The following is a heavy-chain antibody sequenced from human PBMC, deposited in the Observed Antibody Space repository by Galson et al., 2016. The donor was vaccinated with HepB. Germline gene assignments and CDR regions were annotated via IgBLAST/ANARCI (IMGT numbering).Heavy chain of an antibody. J-gene: IGHJ4*02. CDR2: ISASGDTA. Sequence: SLRLSCAASGFAFSDYTMNWVRQAPGKGLEWVSTISASGDTAYYADSVKGRFTISRDNSKNTLYLQMSSLRAEDTAIYYCAKDWQTEVGATSFDYWGQGTLVTVSS. V-gene: IGHV3-23*01. D-gene: IGHD1-26*01. CDR3: AKDWQTEVGATSFDY. CDR1: GFAFSDYT.